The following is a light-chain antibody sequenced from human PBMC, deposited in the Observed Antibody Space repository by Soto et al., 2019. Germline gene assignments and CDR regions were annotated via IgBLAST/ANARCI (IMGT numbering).Light chain of an antibody. CDR3: WPWACRSNV. CDR2: EVN. V-gene: IGLV2-8*01. Sequence: QSVLTQPPSASGSPGQSVAISCTGTSSDVGGYNYVSWYQQHPGKAPKLMIYEVNKRPSGVPARFSGSKSGNTASLTVTGVQAEDDVDHCCWPWACRSNVFGTGTKVT. CDR1: SSDVGGYNY. J-gene: IGLJ1*01.